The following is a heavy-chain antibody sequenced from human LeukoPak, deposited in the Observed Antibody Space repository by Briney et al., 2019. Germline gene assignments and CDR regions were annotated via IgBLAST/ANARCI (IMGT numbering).Heavy chain of an antibody. V-gene: IGHV1-46*01. CDR2: INPSGGST. D-gene: IGHD3-10*01. J-gene: IGHJ4*02. CDR1: GFTFSSYA. Sequence: GGSLRLSCAASGFTFSSYAMHWVRQAPGQGLEWMGIINPSGGSTSYAQKFQGRVTMSRDKSTSTVYMELSSLRSEDTAVYYCGRDPRITMVRGVIGPDYWGQGTLVTVSS. CDR3: GRDPRITMVRGVIGPDY.